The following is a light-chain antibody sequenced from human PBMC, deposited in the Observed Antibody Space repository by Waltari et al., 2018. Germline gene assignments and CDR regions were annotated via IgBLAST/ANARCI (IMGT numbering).Light chain of an antibody. CDR1: LGISNS. J-gene: IGKJ5*01. CDR2: AAS. Sequence: DIQMTQSPSSLSASVGDRVTITCRASLGISNSLAWYQQKPGKAPKLLLYAASKLESGVPSSFSGSRSGTDYTLTISSLQPEDFATYYCQQYYTTPSITFGQGTRVEIK. V-gene: IGKV1-NL1*01. CDR3: QQYYTTPSIT.